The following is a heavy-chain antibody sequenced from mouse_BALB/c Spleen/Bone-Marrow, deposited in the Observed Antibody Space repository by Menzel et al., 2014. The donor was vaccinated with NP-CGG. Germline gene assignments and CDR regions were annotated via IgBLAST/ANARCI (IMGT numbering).Heavy chain of an antibody. V-gene: IGHV1-80*01. Sequence: QVQLQQSGAELVRPGSPVKISCKASGYAFSSYWMNWVKQRPGQGLEWIGQIYPGDGDTNYNGNFKDKATLTVDRSSSTAFMQLSSLTSEDSAVYFCARWYRDPHFAMDYWGPGTSVTVSS. CDR2: IYPGDGDT. CDR1: GYAFSSYW. CDR3: ARWYRDPHFAMDY. J-gene: IGHJ4*01. D-gene: IGHD2-14*01.